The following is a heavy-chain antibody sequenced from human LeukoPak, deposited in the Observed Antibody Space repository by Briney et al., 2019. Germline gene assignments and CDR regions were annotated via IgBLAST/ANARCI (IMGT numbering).Heavy chain of an antibody. J-gene: IGHJ5*02. Sequence: GGSLRLSCAVSGFTFSSYAMNWVRQAPGKGLEWVSAISGSGGSTYYADSVKGRFTISRDKSKNTLYLQMNSLRAEDTAVYYCAREGRYFDWLSWFDPWGQGTLVTVSS. CDR1: GFTFSSYA. CDR2: ISGSGGST. D-gene: IGHD3-9*01. V-gene: IGHV3-23*01. CDR3: AREGRYFDWLSWFDP.